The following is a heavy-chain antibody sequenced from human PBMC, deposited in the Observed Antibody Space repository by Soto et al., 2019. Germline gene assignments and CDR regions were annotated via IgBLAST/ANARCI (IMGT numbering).Heavy chain of an antibody. CDR1: GFTVSSYD. Sequence: EVQLVESGGGLVQPGGSLRLACAASGFTVSSYDMHWVRHVTGKGLEWVSTLGAGGDTYFPDSVKGRFTISRENAKNSLYLQMNNLGAGETAVYYVARGTMVRGTLDPGISGPLDYWGQGTLVAVSS. V-gene: IGHV3-13*01. CDR2: LGAGGDT. CDR3: ARGTMVRGTLDPGISGPLDY. J-gene: IGHJ4*02. D-gene: IGHD3-10*01.